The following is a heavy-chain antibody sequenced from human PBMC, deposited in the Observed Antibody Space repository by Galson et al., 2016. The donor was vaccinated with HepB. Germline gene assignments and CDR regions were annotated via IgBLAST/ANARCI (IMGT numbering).Heavy chain of an antibody. CDR2: ISSSSSYI. CDR3: ASFSDYGGNYDWYFDL. V-gene: IGHV3-21*01. J-gene: IGHJ2*01. D-gene: IGHD4-23*01. Sequence: SLRLSCAASGFTFSSYSMNWVRQAPGKGLEWVSSISSSSSYIYYADSVKGRFTISRDNAKNSLYLQMNSLRAEDTAVYYCASFSDYGGNYDWYFDLWGRGTLVTVSS. CDR1: GFTFSSYS.